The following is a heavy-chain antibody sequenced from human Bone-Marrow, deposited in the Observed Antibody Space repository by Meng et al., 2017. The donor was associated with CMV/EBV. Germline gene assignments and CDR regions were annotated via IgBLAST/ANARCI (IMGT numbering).Heavy chain of an antibody. CDR2: TYYRSKWYN. CDR3: ARVGSSTSCYECYFDY. CDR1: GDSVASNSAA. V-gene: IGHV6-1*01. Sequence: VQLQQQGPGLVNTSQTLSLTCAISGDSVASNSAAWNWIMQSPSRGLEWLGRTYYRSKWYNYYAVSVKSRITINPDTSKNQFSLQLNSGNPDYTAVYYCARVGSSTSCYECYFDYWGQGTLVTVSS. D-gene: IGHD2-2*01. J-gene: IGHJ4*02.